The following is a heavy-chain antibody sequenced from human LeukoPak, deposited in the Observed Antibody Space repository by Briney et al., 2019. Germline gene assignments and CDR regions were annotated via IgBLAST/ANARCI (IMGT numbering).Heavy chain of an antibody. Sequence: PGGSLRLSCAASGFTFSSYWMHWVRQAPGKGLVWVSRINTDGSSTSYADSVKGRFTISRDNAKNTLYLQMNSLRAEDTAVYYCARDAYCSGGSCYPPTKYYYMDVWGKGTTVTVSS. V-gene: IGHV3-74*01. CDR2: INTDGSST. D-gene: IGHD2-15*01. CDR1: GFTFSSYW. CDR3: ARDAYCSGGSCYPPTKYYYMDV. J-gene: IGHJ6*03.